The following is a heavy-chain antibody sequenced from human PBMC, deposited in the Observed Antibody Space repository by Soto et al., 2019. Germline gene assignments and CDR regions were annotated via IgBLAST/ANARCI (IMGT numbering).Heavy chain of an antibody. V-gene: IGHV3-9*01. CDR2: ISWNSGSI. J-gene: IGHJ4*02. CDR1: GFTFDDYA. D-gene: IGHD2-15*01. Sequence: EVQLVESGGGLVQPGRSLRLSCAASGFTFDDYAMHWVRQAPGKGLEWVSGISWNSGSIGYADSVKGRFTISRDNAKNSLYLQVNSLRVEDTALYYCAKGLGYCSGGSCHWDYWGQGTLVTVSS. CDR3: AKGLGYCSGGSCHWDY.